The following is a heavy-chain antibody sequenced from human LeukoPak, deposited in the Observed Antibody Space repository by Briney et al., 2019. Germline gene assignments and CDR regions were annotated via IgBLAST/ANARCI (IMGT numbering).Heavy chain of an antibody. D-gene: IGHD1-26*01. CDR2: LHSDGSNT. Sequence: GGSLRLSCAPSGFTLRGFWMHWVRQAPGKGQVWISRLHSDGSNTDYADSVKGRFTISRDNAKNTLYLQMSSLRAEDTPVYYCARDSGGYPGHFDYWGQGTLVTVSS. CDR1: GFTLRGFW. J-gene: IGHJ4*02. CDR3: ARDSGGYPGHFDY. V-gene: IGHV3-74*01.